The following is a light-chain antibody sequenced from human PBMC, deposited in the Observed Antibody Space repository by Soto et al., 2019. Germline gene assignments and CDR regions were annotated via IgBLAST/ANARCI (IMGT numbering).Light chain of an antibody. CDR3: QQVYSFAIT. J-gene: IGKJ3*01. CDR1: QDISSW. V-gene: IGKV1-12*01. CDR2: AAS. Sequence: DIQMTQSPSSVSASVGDRVTINCRASQDISSWLAWYQQKPGKAPKLLIYAASNLQSGVPSRFSGSGSGTDFTLTFRSLQPEDFATYFCQQVYSFAITFGLGTKVDIE.